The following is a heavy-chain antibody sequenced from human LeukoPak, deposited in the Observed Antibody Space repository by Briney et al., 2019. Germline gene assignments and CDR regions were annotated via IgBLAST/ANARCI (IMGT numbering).Heavy chain of an antibody. CDR1: GDSINNYL. Sequence: SEPLPLLCTVSGDSINNYLWLWIRHPPGEGLVGIGYIYYTGNTNYKPSLKSRVTMSVDTSTNQFSLRLRSVTAADTAVYYCARGRVAYSAYYFDYWGRGTLVTVSS. J-gene: IGHJ4*02. CDR2: IYYTGNT. V-gene: IGHV4-59*01. CDR3: ARGRVAYSAYYFDY. D-gene: IGHD2-15*01.